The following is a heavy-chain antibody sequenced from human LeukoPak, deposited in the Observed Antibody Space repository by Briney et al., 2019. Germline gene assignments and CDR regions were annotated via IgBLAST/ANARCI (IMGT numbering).Heavy chain of an antibody. CDR2: IYFDGNT. D-gene: IGHD3-3*01. J-gene: IGHJ4*02. CDR3: AAVNGNFWIGYHYLEV. Sequence: PSETLSPTCTVSGGSISSSSYYWGWIRQPPGKGLEWIGTIYFDGNTFYNPSLKSRVTISVDMSKNQFSLKLNSVTATDTAVYYCAAVNGNFWIGYHYLEVWGQGTLVSVSS. V-gene: IGHV4-39*01. CDR1: GGSISSSSYY.